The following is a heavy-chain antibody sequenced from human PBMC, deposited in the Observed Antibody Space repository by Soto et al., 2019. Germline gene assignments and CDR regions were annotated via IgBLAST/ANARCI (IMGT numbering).Heavy chain of an antibody. CDR3: AKVGLLWGWFDP. V-gene: IGHV3-30*18. Sequence: QVQLVESGGGVVQPGRSLRLSCAASGFTFSSYGMHWVRQAPGKGLEWVAVISYDGSNKYYADSVKGRFTISRDNSKNTLYLQMNSLRAEDTAVYYCAKVGLLWGWFDPWGQGTLVTVSS. D-gene: IGHD3-10*01. CDR1: GFTFSSYG. CDR2: ISYDGSNK. J-gene: IGHJ5*02.